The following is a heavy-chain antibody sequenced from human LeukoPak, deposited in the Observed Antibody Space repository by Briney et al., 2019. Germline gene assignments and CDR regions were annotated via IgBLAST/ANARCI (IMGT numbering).Heavy chain of an antibody. CDR3: ARLPEPVWSGTQSDAFDI. V-gene: IGHV1-69*13. CDR2: IIPIFGTA. Sequence: SVKVSCKASGGTFSSYAISWVRQAPGQGLEWMGGIIPIFGTANYAQEFQGRVTITADESTSTAYMELSSLRSEDTAVYYCARLPEPVWSGTQSDAFDIWGQGTMVTVSS. J-gene: IGHJ3*02. CDR1: GGTFSSYA. D-gene: IGHD3-3*01.